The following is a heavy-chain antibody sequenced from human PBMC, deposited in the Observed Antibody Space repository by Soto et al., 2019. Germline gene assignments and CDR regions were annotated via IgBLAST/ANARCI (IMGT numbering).Heavy chain of an antibody. V-gene: IGHV4-59*08. CDR3: ARLIRDASGSYRLDY. D-gene: IGHD3-10*01. CDR1: GGSISPYY. CDR2: IYYRGYT. J-gene: IGHJ4*02. Sequence: SETLSLTCTASGGSISPYYWSWIRQPPGEGMEWLGYIYYRGYTNYNPSLKSRLTISVDTSKNQFSLRLSSVTAADTAVYFCARLIRDASGSYRLDYWGRGTLVTVSS.